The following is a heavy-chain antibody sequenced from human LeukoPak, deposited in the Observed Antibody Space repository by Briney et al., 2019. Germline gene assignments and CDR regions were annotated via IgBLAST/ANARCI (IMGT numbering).Heavy chain of an antibody. Sequence: PGGSLRLSCAASGFTFSSHGMNWVRQAPGKGLEWVSGISPSGEITYYIDSVKGRFTISRDNSKNTQSLQMNSLRAEDTAVYYCARSLLWFGESSPLRYWGQGTLVTVSS. V-gene: IGHV3-23*01. CDR3: ARSLLWFGESSPLRY. CDR2: ISPSGEIT. J-gene: IGHJ4*02. D-gene: IGHD3-10*01. CDR1: GFTFSSHG.